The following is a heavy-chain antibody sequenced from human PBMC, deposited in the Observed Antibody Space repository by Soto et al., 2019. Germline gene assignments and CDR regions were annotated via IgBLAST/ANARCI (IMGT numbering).Heavy chain of an antibody. CDR3: TTAYDFWSGYTKPSRGAFDI. CDR2: IKSKTDGGTT. V-gene: IGHV3-15*07. CDR1: GFTFSNAW. D-gene: IGHD3-3*01. Sequence: LRLSCAASGFTFSNAWMNWVRRAPGKGLEWVGRIKSKTDGGTTDYAAPVKGRFTISRDDSKNTLYLQMNSLKTEDTAVYYCTTAYDFWSGYTKPSRGAFDIWGQGTMVTVSS. J-gene: IGHJ3*02.